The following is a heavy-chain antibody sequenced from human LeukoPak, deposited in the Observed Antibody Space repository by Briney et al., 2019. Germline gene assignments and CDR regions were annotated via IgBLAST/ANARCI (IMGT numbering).Heavy chain of an antibody. CDR1: GYTFTGYY. J-gene: IGHJ4*02. Sequence: APVKVSCKASGYTFTGYYIHWVRQAPGQGLEWMGWINPNSGGTNYAQKFQDRVTMTRDTSISTAYMELSILRSDDTAVYYCARETGRDGYKYFDYWGQGTLVTVSS. CDR2: INPNSGGT. D-gene: IGHD5-24*01. V-gene: IGHV1-2*02. CDR3: ARETGRDGYKYFDY.